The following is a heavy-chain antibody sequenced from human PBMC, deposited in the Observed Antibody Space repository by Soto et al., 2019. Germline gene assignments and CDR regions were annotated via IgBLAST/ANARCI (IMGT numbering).Heavy chain of an antibody. J-gene: IGHJ4*02. D-gene: IGHD3-9*01. CDR3: AREYYGLLTGYYTDY. CDR2: LGGDGVTT. CDR1: GFPFSSYW. V-gene: IGHV3-74*01. Sequence: EVQLVESGGDLVQRGGSLRLSCAASGFPFSSYWMHWVRHTPGKGLDWVARLGGDGVTTYYADSVTGRFTVSRDNAKNTLSLQISGLRAEDTAVYYCAREYYGLLTGYYTDYWGQGTLVSVSS.